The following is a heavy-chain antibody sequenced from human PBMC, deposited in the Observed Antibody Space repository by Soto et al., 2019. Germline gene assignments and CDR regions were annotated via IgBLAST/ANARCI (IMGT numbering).Heavy chain of an antibody. J-gene: IGHJ4*02. CDR2: IKQDGSEK. V-gene: IGHV3-7*05. CDR3: ARRGKLNCSGGSCYPGEDY. Sequence: EVQLVESGGGLVQPGGSLRLSCAASGFTFSSYWMSWVRQAPGKGLEWVANIKQDGSEKYYVDSVKGRFTISRDNAKNSLYLQMNSLRAEDTAVYYCARRGKLNCSGGSCYPGEDYWGQGTLVTVSS. D-gene: IGHD2-15*01. CDR1: GFTFSSYW.